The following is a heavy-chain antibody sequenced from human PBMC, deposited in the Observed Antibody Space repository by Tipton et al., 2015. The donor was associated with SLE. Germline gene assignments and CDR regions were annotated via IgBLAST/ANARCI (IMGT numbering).Heavy chain of an antibody. CDR3: ARDLYVAYYEYLWGSVFDV. V-gene: IGHV4-59*01. CDR2: IHSSGNT. D-gene: IGHD3-16*01. CDR1: GDSMRTYY. Sequence: TLSLTCSVSGDSMRTYYWSWLRQAPGKGLEWIGYIHSSGNTKYNPSLQSRVTISLDTSKSQFSLSLNSVTAADTAMYYCARDLYVAYYEYLWGSVFDVWGQGTLVTVSS. J-gene: IGHJ3*01.